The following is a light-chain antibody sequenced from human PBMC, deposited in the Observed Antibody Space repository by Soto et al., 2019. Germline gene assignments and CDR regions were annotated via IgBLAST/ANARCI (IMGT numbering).Light chain of an antibody. J-gene: IGKJ4*01. V-gene: IGKV1-17*03. CDR2: AAS. CDR3: LQHKSYPLT. Sequence: DIQMTQSPSAMSASVGDRVTITCRASQGINNYLAWFQQKPGTVPKPLIYAASSLQSGVPSRFSGSGFGTEFTLTISSLQPEDFATYYCLQHKSYPLTFGGGTKVEIK. CDR1: QGINNY.